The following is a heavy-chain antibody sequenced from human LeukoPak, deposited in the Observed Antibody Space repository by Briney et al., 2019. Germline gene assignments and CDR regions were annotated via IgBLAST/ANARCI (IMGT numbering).Heavy chain of an antibody. D-gene: IGHD3-10*01. CDR3: ARHDFGELSGSFDY. V-gene: IGHV4-38-2*01. Sequence: LETLSLTCAVSGYSINSGYYWGWIRQPPGKGLEWIGSIFHSGSTYYNPPLKSRATISVDTSKNHFSLKLSSVTAADTAVYYCARHDFGELSGSFDYWGQGTLVTVSS. J-gene: IGHJ4*02. CDR1: GYSINSGYY. CDR2: IFHSGST.